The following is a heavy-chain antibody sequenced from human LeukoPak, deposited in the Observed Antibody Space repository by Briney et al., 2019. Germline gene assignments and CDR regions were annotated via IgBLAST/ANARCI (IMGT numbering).Heavy chain of an antibody. V-gene: IGHV3-74*01. Sequence: GGSLRVSCAASGFTFSTYWMHWVRHAPRKGLVWVSRINSDGSSTSYADSVKGRFTISRDNAKSTLYLQMNSLRAEDTAVYYCARFIVGAPDYWGQGTLVTVSS. CDR2: INSDGSST. J-gene: IGHJ4*02. D-gene: IGHD1-26*01. CDR1: GFTFSTYW. CDR3: ARFIVGAPDY.